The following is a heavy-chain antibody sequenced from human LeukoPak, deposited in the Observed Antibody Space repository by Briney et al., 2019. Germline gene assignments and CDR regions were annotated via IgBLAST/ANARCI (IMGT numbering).Heavy chain of an antibody. Sequence: PGGSLRLSCAASEFTFSSYSMNWVRQAPGKGLEWVSYVIISSGTIDYADSVKGRFTISRDNSKNTLYLQMNSLRAEDTAVYYCARGVDYYENSGTIDYWGQGTLVTVSS. J-gene: IGHJ4*02. CDR2: VIISSGTI. CDR1: EFTFSSYS. D-gene: IGHD3-22*01. CDR3: ARGVDYYENSGTIDY. V-gene: IGHV3-48*01.